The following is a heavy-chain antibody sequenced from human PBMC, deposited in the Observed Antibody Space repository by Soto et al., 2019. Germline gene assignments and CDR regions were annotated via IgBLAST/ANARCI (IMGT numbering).Heavy chain of an antibody. J-gene: IGHJ4*02. D-gene: IGHD2-15*01. Sequence: ASVQVSCKASGYTFTSYDINWVRQATGQGLEWMGWMNPNSGNTGYAQKFQGRVTMTRNTSISTAYMELSSLRSEDTAVYYCARGRIYCSGGSCYYFWGQGTLVTVSS. CDR1: GYTFTSYD. CDR2: MNPNSGNT. V-gene: IGHV1-8*01. CDR3: ARGRIYCSGGSCYYF.